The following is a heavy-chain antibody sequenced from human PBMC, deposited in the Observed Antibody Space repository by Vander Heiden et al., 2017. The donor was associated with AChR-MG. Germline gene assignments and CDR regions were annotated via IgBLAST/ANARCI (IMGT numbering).Heavy chain of an antibody. Sequence: EVQLVESGGGLVQPGGSLRLSCADSGFPFSSYDMHWVRQATGKGLEWVSAIGTAGDTYYPGSVKGRFTISRENAKNSLYLQMNSLRAGDTAVYYCARGGPFYYYYMDVWGKGTTVTVSS. CDR3: ARGGPFYYYYMDV. J-gene: IGHJ6*03. CDR2: IGTAGDT. CDR1: GFPFSSYD. V-gene: IGHV3-13*01.